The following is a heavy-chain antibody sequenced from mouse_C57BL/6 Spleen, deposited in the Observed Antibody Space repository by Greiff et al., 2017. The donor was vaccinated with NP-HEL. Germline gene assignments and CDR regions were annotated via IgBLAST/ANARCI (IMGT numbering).Heavy chain of an antibody. J-gene: IGHJ1*03. D-gene: IGHD1-1*01. CDR1: GFTFNTYA. CDR3: VRSPFGYGSRYWYFDV. V-gene: IGHV10-3*01. Sequence: EVQVVESGGGLVQPKGSLKLSCAASGFTFNTYAMHWVRQAPGKGLEWVARIRSKSSNYATYYADSVKDRFTISRDDSQSMLYLQMNNLKTEDTAMYYCVRSPFGYGSRYWYFDVWGTGTTVTVSS. CDR2: IRSKSSNYAT.